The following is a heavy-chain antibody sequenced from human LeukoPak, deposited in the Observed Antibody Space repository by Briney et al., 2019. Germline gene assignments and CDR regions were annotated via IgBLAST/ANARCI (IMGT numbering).Heavy chain of an antibody. D-gene: IGHD6-19*01. CDR1: GFTFSSYS. Sequence: GGSLRLSCAASGFTFSSYSMNWVRQAPGKGLEWVSSISSSSSHIYYADSVKGRFTISRDNAKNSLYLQMNSLRAEDTAVYYCARTEGSGWYYFDYWGQGTLVTVSS. CDR3: ARTEGSGWYYFDY. J-gene: IGHJ4*02. CDR2: ISSSSSHI. V-gene: IGHV3-21*01.